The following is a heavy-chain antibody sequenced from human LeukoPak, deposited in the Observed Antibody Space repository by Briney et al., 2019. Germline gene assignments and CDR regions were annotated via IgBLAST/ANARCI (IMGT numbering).Heavy chain of an antibody. D-gene: IGHD6-13*01. V-gene: IGHV4-4*07. CDR3: ARDRGSRSWYPSFYYYMDV. CDR1: GGSISSYY. Sequence: SETLSLTCTVSGGSISSYYWSWIRQSAGKGLEWIGRIYSSGSTNYNPSLKSRVTMSVDTSKSQFSLRLSSVTAADTAVYYCARDRGSRSWYPSFYYYMDVWGKGTTVTVSS. J-gene: IGHJ6*03. CDR2: IYSSGST.